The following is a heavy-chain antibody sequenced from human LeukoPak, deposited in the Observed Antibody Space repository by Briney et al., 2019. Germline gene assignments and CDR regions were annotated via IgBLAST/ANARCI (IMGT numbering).Heavy chain of an antibody. Sequence: SQTLSLTCAISGDSVSSNSAAWNWIRQSPSRGLEWLGRTYYRSKWYNDYAVSVKSRITINPDTSKNQFSLKLSSVTAADTAVYYCARAPGLYYYGSGEVYWGQGTLVTVSS. V-gene: IGHV6-1*01. CDR3: ARAPGLYYYGSGEVY. CDR2: TYYRSKWYN. J-gene: IGHJ4*02. CDR1: GDSVSSNSAA. D-gene: IGHD3-10*01.